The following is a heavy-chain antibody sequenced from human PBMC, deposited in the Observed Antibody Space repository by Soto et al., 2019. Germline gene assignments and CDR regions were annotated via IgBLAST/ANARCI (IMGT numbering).Heavy chain of an antibody. Sequence: ASVTVSCKASGGTISSYTISRVRQDQGQGLEWMGRIIPILGIANYAQKFQGRVTITADKSTSTAYMELSSPRSEDTAVYYCASTTSNWFDPWGQGTLVTVSS. CDR3: ASTTSNWFDP. D-gene: IGHD1-1*01. CDR1: GGTISSYT. J-gene: IGHJ5*02. CDR2: IIPILGIA. V-gene: IGHV1-69*02.